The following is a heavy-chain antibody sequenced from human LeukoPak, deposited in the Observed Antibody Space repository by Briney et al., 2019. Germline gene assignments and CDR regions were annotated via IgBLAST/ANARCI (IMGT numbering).Heavy chain of an antibody. D-gene: IGHD6-13*01. CDR3: TRRSRGSSSWYEH. J-gene: IGHJ1*01. CDR2: IYDGGRT. CDR1: GLTVRSNY. V-gene: IGHV3-53*01. Sequence: GGSPRLSCAVCGLTVRSNYMSCVRRAPGKGLEWVSVIYDGGRTDYADSAKGRFTISRDNSKNTLYLQMNSLTVEDTAVYYCTRRSRGSSSWYEHWGQGTLVTVSS.